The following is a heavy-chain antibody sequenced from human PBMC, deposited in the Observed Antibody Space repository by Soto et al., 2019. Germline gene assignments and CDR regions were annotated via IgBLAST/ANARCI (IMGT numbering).Heavy chain of an antibody. CDR2: VYYTGST. J-gene: IGHJ5*02. CDR3: VRTARQGAVAPHWFDR. V-gene: IGHV4-30-4*01. CDR1: GASIRSTDYY. Sequence: SETLSLTCTVSGASIRSTDYYWSWIRQAPGKGLEWIGYVYYTGSTYYNPSLMSRLTISVDTSKNQYSLKLTPVTAAETAVYYCVRTARQGAVAPHWFDRWGQGTQVTVSS. D-gene: IGHD2-21*02.